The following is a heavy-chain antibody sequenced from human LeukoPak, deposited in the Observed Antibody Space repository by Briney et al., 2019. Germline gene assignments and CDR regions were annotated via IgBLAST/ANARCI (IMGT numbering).Heavy chain of an antibody. D-gene: IGHD2-2*01. CDR1: GGSFSGYY. Sequence: SETLSLTCAVYGGSFSGYYWSWIRQPPGKGLEWIGEINHSGSTNYNPSLKSRVTISVDTSKNQFSLKLSSVTAADTAVYYCARHTSRKLFDPWGQGTLVTVSS. V-gene: IGHV4-34*01. CDR2: INHSGST. J-gene: IGHJ5*02. CDR3: ARHTSRKLFDP.